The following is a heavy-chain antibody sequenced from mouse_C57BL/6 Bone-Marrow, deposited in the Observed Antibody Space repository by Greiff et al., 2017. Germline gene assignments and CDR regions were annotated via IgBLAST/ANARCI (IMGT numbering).Heavy chain of an antibody. V-gene: IGHV1-62-2*01. CDR3: ARHERYYDYEGYFDY. D-gene: IGHD2-4*01. J-gene: IGHJ2*01. CDR1: GYIFTEYT. CDR2: FYPGSGSI. Sequence: VQLQQSGAELVKPGASVKLSCKASGYIFTEYTIHWVKQRSGQGLEWIGWFYPGSGSIKYNERFKDKATLTADKSSNTVYMELSRLTSEDSAVHFCARHERYYDYEGYFDYWGQGTTLTVSS.